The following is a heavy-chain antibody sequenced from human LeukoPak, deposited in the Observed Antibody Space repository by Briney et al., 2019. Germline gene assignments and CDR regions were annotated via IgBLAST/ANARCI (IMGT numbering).Heavy chain of an antibody. CDR3: AKEGAAAVNYFDY. CDR1: GFTFGNYD. V-gene: IGHV3-13*01. D-gene: IGHD6-13*01. CDR2: IGTARDT. J-gene: IGHJ4*02. Sequence: GGSLRLSCVASGFTFGNYDMHWVRQVAGKGLEWIAAIGTARDTYYPGSVKGRFTISRENGKMSLYLQMDNLTDADTATYYCAKEGAAAVNYFDYWGQGTLVTVSS.